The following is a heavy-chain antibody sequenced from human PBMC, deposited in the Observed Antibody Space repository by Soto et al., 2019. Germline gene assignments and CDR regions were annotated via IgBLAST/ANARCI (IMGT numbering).Heavy chain of an antibody. CDR3: ARDRGALIPNPYYYDSSGYPMAPYYYYGMDV. Sequence: ETLSLTCTVSGGSISSYYWSWIRQPPGKGLEWIGYIYYSGSTNYNPSLKSRVTISVDTSKNQFSLKLSSVAAADTAVYYCARDRGALIPNPYYYDSSGYPMAPYYYYGMDVWGQGTTVTVSS. D-gene: IGHD3-22*01. J-gene: IGHJ6*02. CDR1: GGSISSYY. CDR2: IYYSGST. V-gene: IGHV4-59*01.